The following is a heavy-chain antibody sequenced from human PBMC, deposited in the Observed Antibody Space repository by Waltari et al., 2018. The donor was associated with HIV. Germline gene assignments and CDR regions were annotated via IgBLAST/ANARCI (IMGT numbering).Heavy chain of an antibody. D-gene: IGHD3-9*01. CDR1: GFNFSSFG. Sequence: VRLVESGGGVIQPGGSLSLSCAASGFNFSSFGLHWVRQVPCKGLEWVACTPYDGSAEYSVESVKGRFTISKDNSMSVLTLQMNSLRPEDTAIYFCATDSEARGLDPSLLDSWGQGTLVTVSS. J-gene: IGHJ1*01. CDR3: ATDSEARGLDPSLLDS. V-gene: IGHV3-30*02. CDR2: TPYDGSAE.